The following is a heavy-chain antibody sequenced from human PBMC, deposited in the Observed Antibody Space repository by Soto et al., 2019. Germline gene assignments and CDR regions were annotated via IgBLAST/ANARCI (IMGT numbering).Heavy chain of an antibody. V-gene: IGHV5-10-1*01. Sequence: GESLKISCKGSGYSFTSYWIGWVRQMPGKGLEWMGRIDPSDSYTNYSPSFQGHVTISADKSISTAYLQWSSLKASDTAMYYCAREGGSSSSSGYYYGMDVWGQGTTVTVSS. J-gene: IGHJ6*02. CDR2: IDPSDSYT. D-gene: IGHD6-6*01. CDR3: AREGGSSSSSGYYYGMDV. CDR1: GYSFTSYW.